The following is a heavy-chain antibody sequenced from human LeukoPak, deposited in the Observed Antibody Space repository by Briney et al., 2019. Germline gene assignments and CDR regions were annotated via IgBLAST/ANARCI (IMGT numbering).Heavy chain of an antibody. CDR1: GFTFSSYD. Sequence: GGSLRLSCAAPGFTFSSYDMHWVRQATGKGLEWVSAIGTAGDTYYPGSVKGRFTISRENAKNSLYLQMNSLRAGDTAVYYCARVRRDYGGLAGYYYGMDVWGQGTTVTVSS. CDR2: IGTAGDT. V-gene: IGHV3-13*01. D-gene: IGHD4-23*01. J-gene: IGHJ6*02. CDR3: ARVRRDYGGLAGYYYGMDV.